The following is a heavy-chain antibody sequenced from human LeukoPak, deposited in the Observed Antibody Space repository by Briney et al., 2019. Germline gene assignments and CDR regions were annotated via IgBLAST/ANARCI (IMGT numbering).Heavy chain of an antibody. V-gene: IGHV3-30*02. CDR2: IRYDGNDK. J-gene: IGHJ4*02. D-gene: IGHD4-11*01. CDR1: GFTFSRYG. CDR3: AKDGAYSNGAFDY. Sequence: PGGSLRLSCAASGFTFSRYGMHWVRQAPGKGLEWVTFIRYDGNDKYYADSVKGRFTISRDNSKNTLYLQMNSLRAEDTAVYYCAKDGAYSNGAFDYWGQGTLVTVSS.